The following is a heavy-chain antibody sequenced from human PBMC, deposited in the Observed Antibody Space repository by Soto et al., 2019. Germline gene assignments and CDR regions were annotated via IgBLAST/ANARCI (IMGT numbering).Heavy chain of an antibody. D-gene: IGHD2-2*01. CDR2: IIPIFGTA. V-gene: IGHV1-69*13. CDR3: ASIVVVPAASYYYYGMDV. CDR1: GGTFSSYA. Sequence: SVKVSCKASGGTFSSYAISWVRQAPGQGLEWMGGIIPIFGTANYAQKFQGRVTITADESTSTAYMELSSLRSEDTAVYYCASIVVVPAASYYYYGMDVWGQGTTVTVSS. J-gene: IGHJ6*02.